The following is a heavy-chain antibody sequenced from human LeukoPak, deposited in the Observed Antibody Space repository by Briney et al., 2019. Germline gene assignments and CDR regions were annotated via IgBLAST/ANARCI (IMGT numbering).Heavy chain of an antibody. V-gene: IGHV3-21*01. CDR2: ISSSSSYI. J-gene: IGHJ4*02. D-gene: IGHD5-24*01. CDR3: ARDKVATMVD. Sequence: GGSLRLSCAASGFTFSSYSMNWVRQAPGKGLEWVSSISSSSSYIYYADSVKGRFTISRDNAKNSLFLQMNSLRAEDTALYYCARDKVATMVDWGQGTLVTVSS. CDR1: GFTFSSYS.